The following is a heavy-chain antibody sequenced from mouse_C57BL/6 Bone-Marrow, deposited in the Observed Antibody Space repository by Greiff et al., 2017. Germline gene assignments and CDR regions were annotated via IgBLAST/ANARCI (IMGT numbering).Heavy chain of an antibody. Sequence: VQLKESGGDLVKPGGSLKLSCAASGFTFGSYGMSWVRQTPDKRLEWVATISSGGSYTYYPDSVKGRCTISRDNAKNTLYLQMSSLKSEDTAMYYCARNYYAMDYWGQGTSVTVSS. V-gene: IGHV5-6*01. CDR2: ISSGGSYT. CDR1: GFTFGSYG. J-gene: IGHJ4*01. CDR3: ARNYYAMDY.